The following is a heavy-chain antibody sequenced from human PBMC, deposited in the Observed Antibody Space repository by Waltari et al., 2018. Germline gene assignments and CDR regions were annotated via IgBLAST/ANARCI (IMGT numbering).Heavy chain of an antibody. CDR2: IYYSGST. J-gene: IGHJ5*02. CDR3: ASSHYYDSSGTPNWFDP. CDR1: GDSISSSSYY. Sequence: QLQLPESGPGLVKPSETLSLTCTVSGDSISSSSYYWGWIRQPPGKGLEWIGSIYYSGSTYYNPSLKSRVTISVDTSKNQFSLKLSSVTAADTAVYYCASSHYYDSSGTPNWFDPWGQGTLVTVSS. D-gene: IGHD3-22*01. V-gene: IGHV4-39*07.